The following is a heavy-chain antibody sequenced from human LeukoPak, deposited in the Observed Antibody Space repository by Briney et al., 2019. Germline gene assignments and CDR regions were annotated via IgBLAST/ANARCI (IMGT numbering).Heavy chain of an antibody. D-gene: IGHD2/OR15-2a*01. CDR3: AREVVIVPDYYYYGLDV. Sequence: PGGSLRLSCAASGFTFSDYYMTWIRQAPGKGLERLAFISGSGDSLYYADSVEGRFTISRDNAKGSLYLQMNDLRAEDTAVYYCAREVVIVPDYYYYGLDVWGQGTTVTVSS. CDR1: GFTFSDYY. J-gene: IGHJ6*02. V-gene: IGHV3-11*01. CDR2: ISGSGDSL.